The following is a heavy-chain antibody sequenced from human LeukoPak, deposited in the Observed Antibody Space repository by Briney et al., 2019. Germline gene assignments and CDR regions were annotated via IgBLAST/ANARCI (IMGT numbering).Heavy chain of an antibody. CDR1: GYSFASSW. CDR3: ARHGHCTNGVCYSNYYYHMDV. Sequence: GESLKISCKGSGYSFASSWIGWVRQMPGKGLEWMGIIYPDDSDTRYSPSFEGQITISVDKAIRSSYLQWSSLKASDTAVYYCARHGHCTNGVCYSNYYYHMDVWGKGTTVTVSS. CDR2: IYPDDSDT. J-gene: IGHJ6*03. D-gene: IGHD2-8*01. V-gene: IGHV5-51*01.